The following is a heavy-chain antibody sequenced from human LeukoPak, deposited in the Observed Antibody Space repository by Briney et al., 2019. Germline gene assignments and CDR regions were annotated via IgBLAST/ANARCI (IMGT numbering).Heavy chain of an antibody. CDR1: GGSMSSSSYY. V-gene: IGHV4-39*01. CDR3: ARHGTVTHRFDY. CDR2: IYYSGST. J-gene: IGHJ4*02. Sequence: SETLSVTCGVSGGSMSSSSYYWGWIRQPPGKGLEWIGSIYYSGSTYYNPSLKSRVTISVDSSKNQCSLKLSSVTAADTAVYYCARHGTVTHRFDYWGQGTLVTVSS. D-gene: IGHD4-17*01.